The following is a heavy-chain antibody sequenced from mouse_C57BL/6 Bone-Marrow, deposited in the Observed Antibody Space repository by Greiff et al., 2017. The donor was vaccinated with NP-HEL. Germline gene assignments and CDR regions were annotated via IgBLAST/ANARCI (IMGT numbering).Heavy chain of an antibody. CDR1: GFSLSTSGMG. V-gene: IGHV8-12*01. Sequence: QVTLKESGPGILQSSQTLSLTCSFSGFSLSTSGMGVSWIRQPSGKGLEWLAHIYWDDDKRYNPSLKSRLTISKDTSRNQVFLKITSVDTADTATYYCARPYYYGSSYSWYFDVWGTGTTVTVSS. CDR2: IYWDDDK. CDR3: ARPYYYGSSYSWYFDV. D-gene: IGHD1-1*01. J-gene: IGHJ1*03.